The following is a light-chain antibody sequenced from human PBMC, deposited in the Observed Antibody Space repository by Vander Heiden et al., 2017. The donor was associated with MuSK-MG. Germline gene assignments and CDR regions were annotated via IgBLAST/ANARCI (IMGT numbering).Light chain of an antibody. CDR2: AAS. CDR3: QKDHSAPQT. J-gene: IGKJ1*01. Sequence: DLQLTQSPPSLSASVGDRVTITCRASQGISNFLAWYQQKPGRVPKLLIYAASTLQSGVPSRFSGSGSGTDFTLTISSLQSEDVATYYCQKDHSAPQTFGHGTKVQIK. CDR1: QGISNF. V-gene: IGKV1-27*01.